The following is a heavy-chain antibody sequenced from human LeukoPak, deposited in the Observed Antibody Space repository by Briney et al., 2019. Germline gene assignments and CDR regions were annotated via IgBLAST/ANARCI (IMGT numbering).Heavy chain of an antibody. V-gene: IGHV3-11*01. Sequence: GSLRLSCAASGFIFSDYYMSWIRQAPGKGLEWVSYISSSGSTMYYTDSVKGRFTISRDNAKDSLYLQMNSLRAEDTAVYYCARDPGSGYEEHFDYWGQGTLVTVSS. J-gene: IGHJ4*02. CDR3: ARDPGSGYEEHFDY. CDR2: ISSSGSTM. CDR1: GFIFSDYY. D-gene: IGHD5-12*01.